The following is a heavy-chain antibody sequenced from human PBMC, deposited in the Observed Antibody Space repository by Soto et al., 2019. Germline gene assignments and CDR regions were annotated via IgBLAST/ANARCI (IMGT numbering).Heavy chain of an antibody. CDR3: ARDRYCTNGVCGYMAV. V-gene: IGHV1-3*01. CDR2: INAGNGNT. D-gene: IGHD2-8*01. CDR1: GXTFTSYA. J-gene: IGHJ6*03. Sequence: GASVKVSCKASGXTFTSYAMHWVRQAPGQRLEWMGWINAGNGNTKYSQKFQGRVTITRDTSASTAYMELSSLGSEDTAVYYCARDRYCTNGVCGYMAVWGKGTTVTVSS.